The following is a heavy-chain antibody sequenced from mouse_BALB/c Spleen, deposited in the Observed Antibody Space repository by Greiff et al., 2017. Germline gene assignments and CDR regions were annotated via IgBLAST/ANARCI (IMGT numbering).Heavy chain of an antibody. CDR3: ARVGAYYGNYWYFDV. Sequence: VQLQQSGAELVKPGTSVKLSCKASGYNFTSYWMNWVKLRPGQGLEWIGDICPGSGSTNYNEKFKSKATLTVDTSSSTAYMQLSSLASEDSALYYCARVGAYYGNYWYFDVWGAGTTVTVSS. J-gene: IGHJ1*01. CDR2: ICPGSGST. V-gene: IGHV1-55*01. D-gene: IGHD2-10*01. CDR1: GYNFTSYW.